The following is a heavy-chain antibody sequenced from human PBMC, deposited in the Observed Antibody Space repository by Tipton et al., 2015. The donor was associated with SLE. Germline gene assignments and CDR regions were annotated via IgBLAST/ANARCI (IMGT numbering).Heavy chain of an antibody. V-gene: IGHV4-39*07. D-gene: IGHD5-12*01. CDR1: GDSITSNNYH. Sequence: LRLSCTVSGDSITSNNYHWSWIRQTAGKGLEWIGSIFYTGSTYYNPSLNSRVSFSIDTSENHFSLRLNSVTAADTAVYYCARRHYSGPFDSWGQGTLVTVSS. CDR3: ARRHYSGPFDS. CDR2: IFYTGST. J-gene: IGHJ4*02.